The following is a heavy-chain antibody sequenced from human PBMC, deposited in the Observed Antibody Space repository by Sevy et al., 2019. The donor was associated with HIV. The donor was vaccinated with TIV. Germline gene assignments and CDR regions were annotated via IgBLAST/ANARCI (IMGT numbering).Heavy chain of an antibody. Sequence: ASVKVSCKVSGYTLNQLSMHWVRQAAGKGLEWMGSFDPEDGETAYAQKFQDRVTMTEDTSIDTAYMELSSLRSEDTGVYYCATTKDYYESSGSPVDYWGQGTLVTVSS. CDR2: FDPEDGET. V-gene: IGHV1-24*01. D-gene: IGHD3-22*01. CDR3: ATTKDYYESSGSPVDY. J-gene: IGHJ4*02. CDR1: GYTLNQLS.